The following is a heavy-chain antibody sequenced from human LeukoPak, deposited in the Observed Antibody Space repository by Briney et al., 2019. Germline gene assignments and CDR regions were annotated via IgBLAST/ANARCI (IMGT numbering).Heavy chain of an antibody. Sequence: PSETLSLTCAVYGGSFSGYYWSWIRQPPGKGLEWIGEINHSGSTNYNSSLKSRVTISVDTSKNQFSLKLSSVTAADTAVYYCARASITIFGVVANYYYYYGMDVWGQGTTVTVSS. J-gene: IGHJ6*02. CDR1: GGSFSGYY. V-gene: IGHV4-34*01. CDR3: ARASITIFGVVANYYYYYGMDV. D-gene: IGHD3-3*01. CDR2: INHSGST.